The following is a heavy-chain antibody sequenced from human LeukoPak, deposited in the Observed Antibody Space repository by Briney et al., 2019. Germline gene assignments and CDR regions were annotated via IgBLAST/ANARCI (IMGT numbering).Heavy chain of an antibody. CDR2: FDPEDGET. V-gene: IGHV1-24*01. D-gene: IGHD2-2*01. J-gene: IGHJ3*02. CDR3: ASPVIGTSIDAFDI. Sequence: ASVXXXCXXXGYTLTELSXHWVRXXPXKXXXXXXGFDPEDGETIYAQKFQGRVTMTEDTSTDTAYMELSSLRSEDTAVYYCASPVIGTSIDAFDIWGQGTMVTVSS. CDR1: GYTLTELS.